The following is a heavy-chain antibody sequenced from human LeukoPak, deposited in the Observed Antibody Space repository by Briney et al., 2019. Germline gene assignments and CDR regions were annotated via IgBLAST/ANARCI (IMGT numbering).Heavy chain of an antibody. D-gene: IGHD3-22*01. Sequence: GGSLRLSCAASGFTFSNAWMSWVRQAPGKGLEWVGRIKSKTDGGTTDYAAPVKGRFTISRDDSKNTLYLQMNSLKTEDTAVYYCSKDDSSGYSIPLDYWGQGTLVSVSS. CDR1: GFTFSNAW. CDR3: SKDDSSGYSIPLDY. J-gene: IGHJ4*02. V-gene: IGHV3-15*01. CDR2: IKSKTDGGTT.